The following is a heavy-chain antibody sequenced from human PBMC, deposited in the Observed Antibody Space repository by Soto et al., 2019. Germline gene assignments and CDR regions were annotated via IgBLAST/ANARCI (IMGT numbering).Heavy chain of an antibody. V-gene: IGHV4-31*03. CDR1: GGSISSGGYY. D-gene: IGHD6-25*01. J-gene: IGHJ4*02. Sequence: QVQLQESGPGLVKPSQTLSLTCTVSGGSISSGGYYWSWIRQHPGKGLEWIGYIYYRGSTYYNPSLKSRVTISVDTSKNQFSLKLSSVTAADTAVYYCARDSSGIRVIDYWGQGTLVTVSS. CDR2: IYYRGST. CDR3: ARDSSGIRVIDY.